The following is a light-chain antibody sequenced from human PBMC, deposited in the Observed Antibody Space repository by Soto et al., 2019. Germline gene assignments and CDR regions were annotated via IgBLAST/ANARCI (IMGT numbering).Light chain of an antibody. J-gene: IGLJ3*02. CDR3: QSYDSRLSNSGV. V-gene: IGLV1-40*01. CDR1: SSNIGADYG. Sequence: QSVLTQPPSVSGAPGQRVTISCTGSSSNIGADYGVHWYQQLPGTAPKLLIYGNNNRPSGVPDRFSGSKSDTSASLAITGLQAEDEAVYYCQSYDSRLSNSGVFGGGTKVTVL. CDR2: GNN.